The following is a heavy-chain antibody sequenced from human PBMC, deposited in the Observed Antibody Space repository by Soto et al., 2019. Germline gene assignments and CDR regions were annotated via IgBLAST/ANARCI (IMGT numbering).Heavy chain of an antibody. V-gene: IGHV3-13*01. CDR3: ARVQYDAYDI. CDR1: GFTFSSHD. CDR2: ITTAADT. Sequence: EVQLVESGGGLVQPGGSLRLSCAASGFTFSSHDMHWVRQATGKGLEWVSAITTAADTYYPGSVKGRFTISRENAKNSLYPQMTSLRAEDAAIYYCARVQYDAYDIWGQGTMVTVSS. D-gene: IGHD4-4*01. J-gene: IGHJ3*02.